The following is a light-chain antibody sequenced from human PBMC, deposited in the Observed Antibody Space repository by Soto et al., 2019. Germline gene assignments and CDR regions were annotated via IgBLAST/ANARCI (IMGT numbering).Light chain of an antibody. CDR2: KAS. CDR1: QTISSW. J-gene: IGKJ1*01. CDR3: QQYSYYAT. Sequence: DIQMTQSPSTLSASVGDRVTITCRASQTISSWLAWYQQKPGKAPKLLIYKASTLESGVPSRFSGSGSGTELTLTLTRPQPEDFATYYCQQYSYYATFGQGTKVEIK. V-gene: IGKV1-5*03.